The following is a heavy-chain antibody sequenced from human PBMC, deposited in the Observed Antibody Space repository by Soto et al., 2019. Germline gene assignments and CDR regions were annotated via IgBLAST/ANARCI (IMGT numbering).Heavy chain of an antibody. J-gene: IGHJ6*02. V-gene: IGHV4-34*01. CDR3: AREKYYDSTGYYYRYYHYGMDV. D-gene: IGHD3-22*01. CDR1: GGSFSGYY. Sequence: SETLSLTCEVYGGSFSGYYWSWIRQPTGKGLEWIGEINHSGSSNYNPSLKSRVTISVDRSKNQFSLNLSSVTAADTAVYYCAREKYYDSTGYYYRYYHYGMDVWGQGTTVTVSS. CDR2: INHSGSS.